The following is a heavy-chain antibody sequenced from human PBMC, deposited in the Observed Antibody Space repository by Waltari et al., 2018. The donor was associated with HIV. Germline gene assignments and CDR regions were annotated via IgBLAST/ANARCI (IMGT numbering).Heavy chain of an antibody. D-gene: IGHD3-3*01. Sequence: QVQLQESGPGLVKTSQTLSLTCTVSGGSISSGSYSSSWIRQPAGKGLELIGRIYTSGSTNYNPPRESRVTISVDTARNQFSLKLGSVTAADTAVYYCARAYDDLWSGTGSSGNWFDPWGQGTLVTVSS. V-gene: IGHV4-61*02. CDR2: IYTSGST. CDR1: GGSISSGSYS. J-gene: IGHJ5*02. CDR3: ARAYDDLWSGTGSSGNWFDP.